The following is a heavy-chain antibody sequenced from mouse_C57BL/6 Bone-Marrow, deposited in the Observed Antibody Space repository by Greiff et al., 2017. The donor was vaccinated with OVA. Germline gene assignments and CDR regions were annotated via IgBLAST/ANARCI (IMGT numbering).Heavy chain of an antibody. CDR1: GFTFTDYY. J-gene: IGHJ2*01. Sequence: VQLQQSGGGLVQPGGSLSLSCAASGFTFTDYYMSWVRQPPGKALEWLGFIRNKANGYTTEYSASVKGRFTISRDNSQSILYLQMNALRAEDSATYYCARYGGTTVVPYFDYWGQGTTLTVSS. CDR3: ARYGGTTVVPYFDY. D-gene: IGHD1-1*01. V-gene: IGHV7-3*01. CDR2: IRNKANGYTT.